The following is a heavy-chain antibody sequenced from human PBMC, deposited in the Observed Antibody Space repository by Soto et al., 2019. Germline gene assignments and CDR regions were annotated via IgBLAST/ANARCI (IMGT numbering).Heavy chain of an antibody. CDR3: ASYDRALALGY. V-gene: IGHV3-11*05. CDR2: IAISSSYT. Sequence: QVQLVESGGGLVKPGGSLRLSCAASGFTFNDYYMTWIRQAPEKGLEWVSYIAISSSYTNYADSVKGRFTISRDNAKNSLYLQMNSLRAVDTAVYYCASYDRALALGYWGQGTLVTVSS. CDR1: GFTFNDYY. D-gene: IGHD3-10*02. J-gene: IGHJ4*02.